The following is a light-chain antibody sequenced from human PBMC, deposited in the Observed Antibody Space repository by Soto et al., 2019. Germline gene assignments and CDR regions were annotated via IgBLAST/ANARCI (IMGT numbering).Light chain of an antibody. Sequence: QSVLTQPPSVSGAPGQRVTISCTGSSSNIGAGYDVHWYQQLPGTAPKLLIYGSRTRPSGVPDRFSGSKSGTSASLAITGLQAEDEADYYRQSYNSSLSGFVFGTGTKVTVL. V-gene: IGLV1-40*01. J-gene: IGLJ1*01. CDR3: QSYNSSLSGFV. CDR2: GSR. CDR1: SSNIGAGYD.